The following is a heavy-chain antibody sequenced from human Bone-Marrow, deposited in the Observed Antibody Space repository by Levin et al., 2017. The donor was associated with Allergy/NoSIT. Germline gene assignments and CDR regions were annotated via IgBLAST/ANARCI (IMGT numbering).Heavy chain of an antibody. CDR1: GVSITNNNFY. CDR2: IFPGGNN. V-gene: IGHV4-61*05. CDR3: ARLYGDSF. J-gene: IGHJ4*02. D-gene: IGHD4-17*01. Sequence: PSETLSLTCTLSGVSITNNNFYWSWIRQSPGKGLEWIGSIFPGGNNNYNPSLQSRVTISVDTSKNQFSLRLNSVTAADTAVYYCARLYGDSFWGPGALVTVSS.